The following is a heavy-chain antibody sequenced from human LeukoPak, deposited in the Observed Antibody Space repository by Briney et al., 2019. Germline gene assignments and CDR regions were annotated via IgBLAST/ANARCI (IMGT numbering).Heavy chain of an antibody. J-gene: IGHJ4*02. D-gene: IGHD4-23*01. CDR3: ARDRGGRGLDY. CDR1: RFTLTSYS. Sequence: GGSLRLSCAPSRFTLTSYSMNWVRQAPGKGLEWVSYISSSSSTIYYADSVKGRFTISRDNAKNSLFLQMNSLRAEDTAVYYCARDRGGRGLDYWGQGTLVTVSS. CDR2: ISSSSSTI. V-gene: IGHV3-48*04.